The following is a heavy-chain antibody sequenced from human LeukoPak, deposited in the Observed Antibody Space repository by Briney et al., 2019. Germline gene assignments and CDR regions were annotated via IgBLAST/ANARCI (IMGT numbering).Heavy chain of an antibody. D-gene: IGHD3-22*01. CDR1: GFTFSSYE. Sequence: PGGSLRLSCAASGFTFSSYEMNWVRQVPGKGLEWVSYISSSGSTIYYADSVKGRFTISRDNAKNSLYLQMNSLRAEDTAMYYCARDGIYYDTSGYSSFRTFDIWGQGTMVSVSS. CDR3: ARDGIYYDTSGYSSFRTFDI. CDR2: ISSSGSTI. V-gene: IGHV3-48*03. J-gene: IGHJ3*02.